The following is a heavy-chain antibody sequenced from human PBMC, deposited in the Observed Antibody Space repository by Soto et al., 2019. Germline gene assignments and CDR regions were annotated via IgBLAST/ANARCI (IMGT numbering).Heavy chain of an antibody. V-gene: IGHV4-31*03. J-gene: IGHJ3*02. Sequence: SETLSLTCTVSGGSISSGGYYWSWIRQHPGKGLEWIGYIYYSGSTYYNPSLKSRVTISVDTSKNQFSLKLSSVTAADTAVYYCARAGKSIVLMVYAPIDAFDIWGQGTMVTVSS. CDR2: IYYSGST. CDR3: ARAGKSIVLMVYAPIDAFDI. D-gene: IGHD2-8*01. CDR1: GGSISSGGYY.